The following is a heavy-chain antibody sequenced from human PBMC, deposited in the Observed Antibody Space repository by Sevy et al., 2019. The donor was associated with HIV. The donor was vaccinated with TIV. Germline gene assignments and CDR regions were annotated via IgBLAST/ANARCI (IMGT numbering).Heavy chain of an antibody. CDR3: ARDEYSDYDTYYYGMDV. CDR1: GFTFSTYG. V-gene: IGHV3-30-3*01. J-gene: IGHJ6*02. Sequence: GGSLRLSCAASGFTFSTYGMHWVRQAPGKGLEWVAVVSYGGDKKNYADSVRGRFTISRDNSRDTLYLQMDSLPTEDTAVYYCARDEYSDYDTYYYGMDVWGQGTTVTVSS. CDR2: VSYGGDKK. D-gene: IGHD4-17*01.